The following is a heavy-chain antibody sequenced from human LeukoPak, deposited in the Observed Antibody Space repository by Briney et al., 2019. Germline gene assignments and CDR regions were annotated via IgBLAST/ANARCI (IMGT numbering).Heavy chain of an antibody. CDR3: ARDRPTDFWSGYYTGIGFDY. Sequence: GASVKVSCKASGYTFTSYYMHWVRQAPGQGLGWMGIINPSGGSTSYAQKFQGRVTMTRDTSTSTVYMELSSLRSEDTAVYYCARDRPTDFWSGYYTGIGFDYWGQGTLVTVSS. J-gene: IGHJ4*02. D-gene: IGHD3-3*01. CDR1: GYTFTSYY. V-gene: IGHV1-46*01. CDR2: INPSGGST.